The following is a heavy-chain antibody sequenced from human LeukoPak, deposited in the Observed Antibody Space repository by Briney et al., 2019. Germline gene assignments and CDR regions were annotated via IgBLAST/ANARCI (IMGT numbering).Heavy chain of an antibody. CDR1: GYTFTSYG. D-gene: IGHD4-17*01. J-gene: IGHJ4*02. CDR3: AGLVDYGDYSDDY. V-gene: IGHV1-18*01. Sequence: ASVKVSCKASGYTFTSYGISWVRQAPGQGLEWMGWISAYNGNTNYAQKFQGRVTMTRNTSISTAYMELSSLRSEDTAVYYCAGLVDYGDYSDDYWGQGTLVTVSS. CDR2: ISAYNGNT.